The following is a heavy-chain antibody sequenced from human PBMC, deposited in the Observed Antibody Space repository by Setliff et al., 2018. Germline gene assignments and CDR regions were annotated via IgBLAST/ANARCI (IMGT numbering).Heavy chain of an antibody. J-gene: IGHJ4*02. CDR3: ARLGGLLVATMPFDY. Sequence: SETLSLTCAVSGGSITSGSYYWSWIRQSPGRGLEWIANIFQSGITFYNPSLKSRVTMSLDTSTNQFSLKLRSVTAADTAVYYCARLGGLLVATMPFDYWGQGIPVTVS. D-gene: IGHD5-12*01. CDR2: IFQSGIT. V-gene: IGHV4-39*01. CDR1: GGSITSGSYY.